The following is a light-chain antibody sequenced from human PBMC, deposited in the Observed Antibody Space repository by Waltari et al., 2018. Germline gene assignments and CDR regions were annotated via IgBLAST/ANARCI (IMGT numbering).Light chain of an antibody. V-gene: IGKV3-11*01. CDR3: QQRGNWLRT. Sequence: EIMLTQSPATLSLSPRERATLSSRASQSVYSSLALYQQTPGQSPRLLIYDASSRATGVPARFSGSGSGTDFTLTISSLEPEEFAVYYCQQRGNWLRTFGGGTKVEIK. CDR2: DAS. J-gene: IGKJ4*01. CDR1: QSVYSS.